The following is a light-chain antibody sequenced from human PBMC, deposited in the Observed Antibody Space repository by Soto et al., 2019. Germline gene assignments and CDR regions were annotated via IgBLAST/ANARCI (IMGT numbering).Light chain of an antibody. V-gene: IGLV2-14*03. CDR1: SSDVGGYNY. CDR2: DVS. J-gene: IGLJ1*01. CDR3: SSYTSSSTLSTDV. Sequence: QSALTQPASVSGSPGQSITISCTGTSSDVGGYNYVSWYQHHPGKAPKLMIYDVSNRPSGVSNRFSGSKSGNTASLIISGLQAEDEADYYCSSYTSSSTLSTDVFGTGTKLNVL.